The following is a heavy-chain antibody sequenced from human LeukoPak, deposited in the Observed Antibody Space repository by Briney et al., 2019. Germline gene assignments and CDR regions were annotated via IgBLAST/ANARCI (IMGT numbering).Heavy chain of an antibody. CDR3: ARHVAVAGSYYYYYMDV. CDR1: GYSFTSYW. J-gene: IGHJ6*03. D-gene: IGHD6-19*01. CDR2: IYPGDSDT. V-gene: IGHV5-51*01. Sequence: GESLKISCKGSGYSFTSYWIGWVRQMPGKGLEWTGIIYPGDSDTRYSPSFQGQVTISADKSISTAYLQWSSLKASDTAMYYCARHVAVAGSYYYYYMDVWGKGTTVTVSS.